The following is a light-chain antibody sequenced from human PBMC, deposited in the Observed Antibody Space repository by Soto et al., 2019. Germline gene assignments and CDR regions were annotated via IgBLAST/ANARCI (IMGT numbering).Light chain of an antibody. Sequence: ALTQPASVSGSPGQSITISCTGTSSDVGAYNYVSWFQQHPGKAPTLIISEVSNRPSGVSNRFSGSKSGNAASLTISGLQAEDEADYFCFSFTTDWTHVFGTGTKSPP. CDR1: SSDVGAYNY. CDR3: FSFTTDWTHV. CDR2: EVS. V-gene: IGLV2-14*01. J-gene: IGLJ1*01.